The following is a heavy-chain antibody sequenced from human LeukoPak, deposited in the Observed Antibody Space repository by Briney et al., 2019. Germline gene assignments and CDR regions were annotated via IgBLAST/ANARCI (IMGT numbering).Heavy chain of an antibody. CDR3: ARDTGSITGTKTHDY. D-gene: IGHD1-20*01. Sequence: GGSLRLSCAASGFTVSSNYMSWVRQAPGKGLEWVSVIYSGGGTYYADSVKGRFTISRDNSKNALYLQMNSLRAGDTAVYYCARDTGSITGTKTHDYWGQGTLVTVSS. V-gene: IGHV3-53*01. J-gene: IGHJ4*02. CDR1: GFTVSSNY. CDR2: IYSGGGT.